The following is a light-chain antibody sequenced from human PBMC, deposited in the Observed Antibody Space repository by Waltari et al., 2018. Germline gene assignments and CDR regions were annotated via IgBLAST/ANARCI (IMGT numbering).Light chain of an antibody. CDR1: SSNIGSNT. J-gene: IGLJ2*01. V-gene: IGLV1-44*01. CDR3: AAWDDSLNGPV. Sequence: QSVLTQPPSASGTPGQRVTISCSGSSSNIGSNTVNWYQQLPGTAPKLLIYSKNQRPSGVPDRFSGSKAGTSATLAIRGLQSEDEADYYCAAWDDSLNGPVFGGGTKLTVL. CDR2: SKN.